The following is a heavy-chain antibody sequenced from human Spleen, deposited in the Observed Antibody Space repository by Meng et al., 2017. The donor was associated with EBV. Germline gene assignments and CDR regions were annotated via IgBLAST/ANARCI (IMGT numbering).Heavy chain of an antibody. J-gene: IGHJ5*02. D-gene: IGHD3-16*02. CDR3: ARQSTYRLLDP. Sequence: QLNQWGAVLLQPSETPSLTCALYGESFSGHYWTWIRQPPGKGLEWIGEINESGITNYNPSLKSRVTLSIDTSERHFSLNLSSVTAADTAVYYCARQSTYRLLDPWGQGTLVTVSS. CDR1: GESFSGHY. V-gene: IGHV4-34*01. CDR2: INESGIT.